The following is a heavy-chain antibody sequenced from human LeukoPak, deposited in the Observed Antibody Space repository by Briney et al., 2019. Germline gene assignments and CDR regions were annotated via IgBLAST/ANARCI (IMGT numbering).Heavy chain of an antibody. Sequence: SETLSLTCTVSGGSISSYYWSWIRQPAGKGLEWIGRIYTSGSTNYNPSLKSRVTISVDTSKNQFSLKLISVTAADTAVYYCARDSRRELLHAFDIWGQGTMVTVSS. D-gene: IGHD1-26*01. J-gene: IGHJ3*02. V-gene: IGHV4-4*07. CDR3: ARDSRRELLHAFDI. CDR2: IYTSGST. CDR1: GGSISSYY.